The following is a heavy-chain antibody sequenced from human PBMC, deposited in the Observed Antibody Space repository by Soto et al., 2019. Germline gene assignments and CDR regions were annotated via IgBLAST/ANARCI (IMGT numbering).Heavy chain of an antibody. J-gene: IGHJ4*02. CDR1: GGSISNSNW. D-gene: IGHD1-26*01. Sequence: QVQLPESGPGLVKPSGTLSLTCAVFGGSISNSNWWTWIRQPPGEGLEWIGGIFHSGSTNYNSSLMCRVTRSVDNANNQFSLKLSSVTAADTAVYYCAHRPIVGAAIWGQGTLVTVSS. CDR3: AHRPIVGAAI. CDR2: IFHSGST. V-gene: IGHV4-4*02.